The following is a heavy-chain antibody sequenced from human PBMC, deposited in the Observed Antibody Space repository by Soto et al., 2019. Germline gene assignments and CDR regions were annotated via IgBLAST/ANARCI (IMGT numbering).Heavy chain of an antibody. Sequence: ASVNVSCKTSGYTFTDYYTHWVRQAPGQGLEWMGWMNPKSGGAYFAQKFQGRVTLTRDTSIGTAYIEVNSLTSDGTAVYFCTRENIENSDGLYDALDIWGQGTTVTVSS. D-gene: IGHD5-18*01. CDR3: TRENIENSDGLYDALDI. CDR1: GYTFTDYY. V-gene: IGHV1-2*02. CDR2: MNPKSGGA. J-gene: IGHJ3*02.